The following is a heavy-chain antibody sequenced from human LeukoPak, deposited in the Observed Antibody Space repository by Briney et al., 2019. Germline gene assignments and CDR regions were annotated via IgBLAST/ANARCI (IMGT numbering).Heavy chain of an antibody. Sequence: GGSLRLSCAASGFTFSSYGMHWVRQAPGKGLEWVAVISYDGSNKYYADSVKGRFTISRDNSKNTLYLQMNSLRAEDTAVYYCAKWIAAAGLDYWGQGTLVTVSS. CDR2: ISYDGSNK. D-gene: IGHD6-13*01. CDR1: GFTFSSYG. J-gene: IGHJ4*02. CDR3: AKWIAAAGLDY. V-gene: IGHV3-30*18.